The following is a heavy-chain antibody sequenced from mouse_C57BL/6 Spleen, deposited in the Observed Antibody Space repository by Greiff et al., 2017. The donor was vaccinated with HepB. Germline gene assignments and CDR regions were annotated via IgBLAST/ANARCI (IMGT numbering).Heavy chain of an antibody. CDR1: GFTFSSYG. J-gene: IGHJ3*01. Sequence: EVQRVESGGDLVKPGGSLKLSCAASGFTFSSYGMSWVRQTPDKRLEWVATISSGGSYTYYPDSVKGRFTISRDNAKNTLYLQMSSLKSEDTAMYYCARHDYYGNSAWFAYWGQGTLVTVSA. D-gene: IGHD2-1*01. V-gene: IGHV5-6*01. CDR2: ISSGGSYT. CDR3: ARHDYYGNSAWFAY.